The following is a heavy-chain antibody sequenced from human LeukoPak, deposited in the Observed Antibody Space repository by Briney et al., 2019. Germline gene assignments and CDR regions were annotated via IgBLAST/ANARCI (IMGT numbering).Heavy chain of an antibody. J-gene: IGHJ4*02. CDR1: GGSISSYY. CDR2: IYYSGST. Sequence: SETLSLTCTVSGGSISSYYWSWIRQPPGKGLEWIGYIYYSGSTNYNPSLKSRVTMPVDTSKSQFSLKLSSVTAADTAVYYCARLHCSGGSCYHFDYWGQGTLVTVSS. CDR3: ARLHCSGGSCYHFDY. D-gene: IGHD2-15*01. V-gene: IGHV4-59*01.